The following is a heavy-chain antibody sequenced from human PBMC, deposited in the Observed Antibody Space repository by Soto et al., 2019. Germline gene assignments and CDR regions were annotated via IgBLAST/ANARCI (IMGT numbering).Heavy chain of an antibody. Sequence: SETLSLTCSVSGGSISSSSYYRGWIRQPPGKGLEWIGSIYYSGSTYYNPSLKSRVTISVDTSKNQFSLKLSSVTAADTAVYYCASLTDHYGSGSYYSFGSFDYYYGMDVWGQGTTVTVSS. CDR2: IYYSGST. CDR1: GGSISSSSYY. D-gene: IGHD3-10*01. V-gene: IGHV4-39*01. J-gene: IGHJ6*02. CDR3: ASLTDHYGSGSYYSFGSFDYYYGMDV.